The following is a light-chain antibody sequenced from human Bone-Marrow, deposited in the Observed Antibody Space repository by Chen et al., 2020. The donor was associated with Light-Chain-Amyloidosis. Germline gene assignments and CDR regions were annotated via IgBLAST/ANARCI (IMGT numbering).Light chain of an antibody. J-gene: IGLJ2*01. V-gene: IGLV2-8*01. CDR2: EVS. Sequence: QSALTQPPSASGSPGQSVTISCTGTSSDVGGYNYVSGYQQHPGKAPKLMIYEVSKRPSGVPDPFSVSKAGNTASLTVSGLQAEDETDYYCSSYAGSNNVVFGGGTRLTVL. CDR3: SSYAGSNNVV. CDR1: SSDVGGYNY.